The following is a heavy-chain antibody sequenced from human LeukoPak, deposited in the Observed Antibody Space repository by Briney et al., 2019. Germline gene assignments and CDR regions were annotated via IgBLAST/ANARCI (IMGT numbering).Heavy chain of an antibody. CDR2: IHSSSGSI. CDR1: GFNFTNYN. Sequence: SGGSLRLSCAASGFNFTNYNMNWVRQAPGKGLEWVSSIHSSSGSIYYADSLKGRFTISRDNAKNSLYLQMNSLRAEDTAVYCCARDLAWDAFDIWGQGTMVTVSS. CDR3: ARDLAWDAFDI. V-gene: IGHV3-21*01. J-gene: IGHJ3*02.